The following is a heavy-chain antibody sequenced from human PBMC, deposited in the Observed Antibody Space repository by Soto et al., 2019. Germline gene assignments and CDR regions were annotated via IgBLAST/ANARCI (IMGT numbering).Heavy chain of an antibody. V-gene: IGHV3-23*01. D-gene: IGHD3-22*01. CDR1: GFTFSSYA. CDR3: AKSLMWTYYYESSGHSPPLMGAFDI. CDR2: ISGSGGST. Sequence: GGSLRLSCAASGFTFSSYAMSWVRQAPGKGLEWVSAISGSGGSTYYADSVKGRFTISRDNSKNTLYLQMNSLRAEDTAVYYCAKSLMWTYYYESSGHSPPLMGAFDIWGQGTMVTVSS. J-gene: IGHJ3*02.